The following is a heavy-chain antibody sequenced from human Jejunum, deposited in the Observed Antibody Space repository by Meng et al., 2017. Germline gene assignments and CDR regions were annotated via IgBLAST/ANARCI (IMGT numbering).Heavy chain of an antibody. CDR1: GGSITGSNW. CDR3: ARFDISTAGRGDY. J-gene: IGHJ4*02. Sequence: VALQESGPGPVKPSGTLSLTLAFSGGSITGSNWWSWVRPPPGKGLEWIGEIFHSGSTNYNPPLKSRVTISVDKSKNQFSLKVTSVTAADTATYYCARFDISTAGRGDYWGQGILVTVSS. D-gene: IGHD6-13*01. V-gene: IGHV4-4*02. CDR2: IFHSGST.